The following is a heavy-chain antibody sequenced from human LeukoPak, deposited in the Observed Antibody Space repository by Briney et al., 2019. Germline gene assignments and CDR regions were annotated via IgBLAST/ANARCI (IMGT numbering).Heavy chain of an antibody. D-gene: IGHD3-3*01. V-gene: IGHV3-7*01. CDR2: IKQDGSEK. CDR1: GFTFSSYW. CDR3: ARCNYDFWSWRAFDI. Sequence: PGGSLRLSCAASGFTFSSYWMSWVRQAPGKGLEWVANIKQDGSEKYYVDSVKGRFTISRDNARNSLYLQMNSLRAEDTAVYYCARCNYDFWSWRAFDIWGQGTMVTVSS. J-gene: IGHJ3*02.